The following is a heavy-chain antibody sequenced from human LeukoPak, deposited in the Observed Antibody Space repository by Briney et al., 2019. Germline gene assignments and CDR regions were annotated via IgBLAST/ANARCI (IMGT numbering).Heavy chain of an antibody. D-gene: IGHD1-26*01. CDR3: ARDEVGATLAYFDY. CDR2: ISAYNGNT. CDR1: GYTFTSYG. J-gene: IGHJ4*02. V-gene: IGHV1-18*01. Sequence: ASVKVSCKASGYTFTSYGISWVRQAPGQGLEWMGWISAYNGNTNYAQKLQGRVTMTTDTSTSTPYMELRSLRSDDTAVYYCARDEVGATLAYFDYWGQGTLVTVSS.